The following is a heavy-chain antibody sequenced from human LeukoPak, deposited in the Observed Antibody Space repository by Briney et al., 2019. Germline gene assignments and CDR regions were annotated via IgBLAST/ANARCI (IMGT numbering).Heavy chain of an antibody. Sequence: SETLSLTCAVFGGSISSGGYSWSWIRQPPGKGLEWIGYIYHSGSTYYNPSLKSRVTISVDRSKNQFSLKLSSVTAADTAVYYCARDRDGYNSRYFDLWGRGTLVTVSS. V-gene: IGHV4-30-2*01. D-gene: IGHD5-12*01. CDR3: ARDRDGYNSRYFDL. CDR2: IYHSGST. J-gene: IGHJ2*01. CDR1: GGSISSGGYS.